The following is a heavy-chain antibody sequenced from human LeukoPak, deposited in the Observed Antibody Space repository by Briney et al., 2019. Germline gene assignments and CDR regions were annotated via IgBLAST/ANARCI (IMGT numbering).Heavy chain of an antibody. D-gene: IGHD2-15*01. V-gene: IGHV3-30-3*01. Sequence: GGSLRLSCAASGFTFSSYAMSWVRQAPGKGLEWVAVISYDGSNKYYADSVKGRFTISRDNSKNTLYLQMNSLRAEDTAVYYCARDYHLYCSGGSCYSGFSRGFDYWGQGTLVTVSS. J-gene: IGHJ4*02. CDR1: GFTFSSYA. CDR2: ISYDGSNK. CDR3: ARDYHLYCSGGSCYSGFSRGFDY.